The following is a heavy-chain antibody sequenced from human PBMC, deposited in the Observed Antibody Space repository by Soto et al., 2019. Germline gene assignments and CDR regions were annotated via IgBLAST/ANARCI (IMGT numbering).Heavy chain of an antibody. D-gene: IGHD1-26*01. CDR3: AKGGAIVAAGTRVYRYNAMDV. V-gene: IGHV1-2*02. J-gene: IGHJ6*02. Sequence: QVPLVQSGTEVKRPGDSVKVSCKASGYTFTGYYVHWVRQAPGQGLEWMGWINPNSGDTYLAQRFQGRVTMNRDTSIGTAYMELRGLTSDDTAEYYCAKGGAIVAAGTRVYRYNAMDVWGQGTTVTVSS. CDR2: INPNSGDT. CDR1: GYTFTGYY.